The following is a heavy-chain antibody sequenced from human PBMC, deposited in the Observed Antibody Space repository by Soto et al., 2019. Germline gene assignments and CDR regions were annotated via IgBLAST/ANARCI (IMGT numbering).Heavy chain of an antibody. CDR3: ARLKGPGYPFDY. D-gene: IGHD6-13*01. V-gene: IGHV1-69*13. J-gene: IGHJ4*02. CDR1: RGTFSSYA. Sequence: SVKVSCKASRGTFSSYAISWVRQAPGQGLEWMGGIIPIFGTANYAQKFQGRVTITADESTSTAYMELSSLRSEDTAVYYCARLKGPGYPFDYWGQEPLVTSPQ. CDR2: IIPIFGTA.